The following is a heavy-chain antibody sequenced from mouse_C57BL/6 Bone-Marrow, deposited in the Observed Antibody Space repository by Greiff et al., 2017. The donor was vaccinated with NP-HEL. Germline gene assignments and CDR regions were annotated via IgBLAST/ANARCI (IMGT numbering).Heavy chain of an antibody. J-gene: IGHJ1*03. CDR3: ARSITTVGHWYFDV. CDR2: IYPGSGST. Sequence: QVQLQQPGAELVKPGASVKMSCKASGYTFTSYWITWVKQRPGQGLEWIGDIYPGSGSTNYNEKFKSKATLTVDTSSSTAYMQLSSLTSEDSAVYYCARSITTVGHWYFDVWGTGTTVTVSS. D-gene: IGHD1-1*01. CDR1: GYTFTSYW. V-gene: IGHV1-55*01.